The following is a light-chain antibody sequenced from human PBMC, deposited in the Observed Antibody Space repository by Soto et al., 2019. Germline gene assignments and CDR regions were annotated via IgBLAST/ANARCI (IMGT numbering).Light chain of an antibody. J-gene: IGLJ3*02. V-gene: IGLV1-40*01. Sequence: VLTPPPSVSGAPGQRVTISCTGSSSNIGAGYDVHWYQQLPGTAPKLLIYGNSNRPSGVPDRFSGSKSGTSASLAITGLQAEDEADYYCQSYDSSLSGSVFGGGTKVTVL. CDR3: QSYDSSLSGSV. CDR2: GNS. CDR1: SSNIGAGYD.